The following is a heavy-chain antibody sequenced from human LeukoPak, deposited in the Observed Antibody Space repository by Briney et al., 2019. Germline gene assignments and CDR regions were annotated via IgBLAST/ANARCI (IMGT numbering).Heavy chain of an antibody. CDR1: GGSISSTNW. Sequence: SETLSLTCAVSGGSISSTNWWSWVRQPPGKGLEWLGEIYHSGGTNYNPSLKSRVTISLDKSKNLFSLKLSSVTAADTAVYYCAREDYYDSTGYYPSYYYYGMDVWGQGTTVTVSS. J-gene: IGHJ6*02. CDR2: IYHSGGT. D-gene: IGHD3-22*01. V-gene: IGHV4-4*02. CDR3: AREDYYDSTGYYPSYYYYGMDV.